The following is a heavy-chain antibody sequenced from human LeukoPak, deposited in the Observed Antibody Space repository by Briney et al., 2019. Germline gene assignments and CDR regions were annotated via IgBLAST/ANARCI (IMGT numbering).Heavy chain of an antibody. D-gene: IGHD6-13*01. CDR3: VRDGTAAGLYFDL. Sequence: PGGSLRHSCAVSGFTFSSYWMNSVRQAPGKGLEWVASIRQDGGEKSYVDSVKGRFTLSRDNTKNSLYLQMSSLRAEDTAVYYCVRDGTAAGLYFDLWGQGTLVTVSS. CDR2: IRQDGGEK. J-gene: IGHJ4*01. V-gene: IGHV3-7*01. CDR1: GFTFSSYW.